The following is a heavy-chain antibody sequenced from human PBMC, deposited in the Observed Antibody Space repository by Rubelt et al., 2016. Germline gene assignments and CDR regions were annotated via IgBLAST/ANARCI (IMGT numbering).Heavy chain of an antibody. Sequence: QVQLVQSGAEVKKPESSVKVSCKASGGTLSSYAISWVRQAPGQGLEWMGGIIPIFGTANYAQKFQGRVTITADESTSTAYMELSSLRSEDTAVYYCARDVGGNSVLYYFDYWGQGTLVTVSS. CDR2: IIPIFGTA. V-gene: IGHV1-69*01. CDR3: ARDVGGNSVLYYFDY. CDR1: GGTLSSYA. D-gene: IGHD4-23*01. J-gene: IGHJ4*02.